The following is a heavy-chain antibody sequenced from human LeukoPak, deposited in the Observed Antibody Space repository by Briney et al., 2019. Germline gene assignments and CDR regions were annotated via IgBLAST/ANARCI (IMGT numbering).Heavy chain of an antibody. Sequence: PWGSLRPSCAASGFTFNTFAMSWVRQAPGKGLGWVSAMSGSGGRTYNAGSVKGRVTTSRDNSKNTLYLQMASLRAEDTAVYYYAKDSSWKMDYFDYWGQGTLVTVSS. CDR1: GFTFNTFA. CDR3: AKDSSWKMDYFDY. V-gene: IGHV3-23*01. CDR2: MSGSGGRT. J-gene: IGHJ4*02. D-gene: IGHD6-13*01.